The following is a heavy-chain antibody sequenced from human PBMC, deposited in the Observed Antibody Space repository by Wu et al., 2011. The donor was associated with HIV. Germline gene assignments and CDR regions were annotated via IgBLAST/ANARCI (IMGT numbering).Heavy chain of an antibody. CDR2: ISGYNGNT. CDR1: GYTFTTYG. Sequence: QVQLVQSGAEAKKPGASVKVSCKTSGYTFTTYGITWVRQTPGQGLEWMGWISGYNGNTNSAKKLQGRLAMTTDTSTNTAYMELSNLTSDDTATYFCVRDPPRTNSWGQGTLVTVSS. CDR3: VRDPPRTNS. J-gene: IGHJ4*02. V-gene: IGHV1-18*01. D-gene: IGHD3/OR15-3a*01.